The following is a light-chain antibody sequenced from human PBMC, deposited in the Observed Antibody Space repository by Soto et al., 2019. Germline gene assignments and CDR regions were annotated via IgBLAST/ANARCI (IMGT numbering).Light chain of an antibody. CDR2: AAS. CDR3: QQSFSFPAT. CDR1: QSISDS. J-gene: IGKJ4*01. V-gene: IGKV1-39*01. Sequence: DIQMTQSPSSLSASVEDRVIITCRASQSISDSLNWYQHKPGTAPKLLIYAASSLQSGVPSRFSGGGSGTDFTLTISSLQPEDFVTYFCQQSFSFPATFGGGTKVDIK.